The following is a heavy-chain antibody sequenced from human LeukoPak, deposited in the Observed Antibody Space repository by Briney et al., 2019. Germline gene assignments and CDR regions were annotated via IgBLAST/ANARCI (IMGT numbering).Heavy chain of an antibody. Sequence: AASVKVSCKDSVYTFTGYYMLWVRQAPGQGLEWLGVINPSDGTTAHAQKFQGRVTMTRDTSTSTVYMDLSSLRSEDTAVYYCARHDLGGSSPFDYWGQGTLVKVS. J-gene: IGHJ4*02. CDR2: INPSDGTT. V-gene: IGHV1-46*01. CDR3: ARHDLGGSSPFDY. CDR1: VYTFTGYY. D-gene: IGHD2-15*01.